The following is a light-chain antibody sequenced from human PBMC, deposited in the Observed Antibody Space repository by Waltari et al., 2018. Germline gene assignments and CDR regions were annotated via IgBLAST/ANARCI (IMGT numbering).Light chain of an antibody. CDR1: QGIRND. J-gene: IGKJ1*01. CDR2: AAS. V-gene: IGKV1-6*01. CDR3: LQDYIYPWT. Sequence: AIQMTQSPSSLSASVGDRVTITCRASQGIRNDLGWYQQKPGKAPKVLIYAASSLQSGVPKRFSGSGSGTDFTLTISSLQPDDFATYYCLQDYIYPWTFGQGTKVEIK.